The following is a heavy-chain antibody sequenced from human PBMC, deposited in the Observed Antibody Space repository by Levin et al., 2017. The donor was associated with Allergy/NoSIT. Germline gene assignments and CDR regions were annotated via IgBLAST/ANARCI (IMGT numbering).Heavy chain of an antibody. CDR2: IWYDGSNK. CDR1: GFTFSSYG. Sequence: GGSLRLSCAASGFTFSSYGMHWVRQAPGKGLEWVAVIWYDGSNKYYADSVKGRFTISRDNSKNTLYLQMNSLRAEDTAVYYCARDGGDIVVVPAASYYYYYMDGWGKGTTVTVSS. V-gene: IGHV3-33*01. CDR3: ARDGGDIVVVPAASYYYYYMDG. D-gene: IGHD2-2*01. J-gene: IGHJ6*03.